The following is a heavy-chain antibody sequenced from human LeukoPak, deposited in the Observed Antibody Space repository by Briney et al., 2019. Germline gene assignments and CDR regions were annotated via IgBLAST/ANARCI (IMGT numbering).Heavy chain of an antibody. Sequence: GGSLGLSCAASGFTFDDSAMHWVRQAPGKGLEWVSYISSSSSTIYYADSVKGRFTISRDNAKNSLYLQMNSLRAEDTAVYYSARDSGYSYGPFVYRGQGTLVTVSS. CDR2: ISSSSSTI. CDR3: ARDSGYSYGPFVY. CDR1: GFTFDDSA. V-gene: IGHV3-48*04. J-gene: IGHJ4*02. D-gene: IGHD5-18*01.